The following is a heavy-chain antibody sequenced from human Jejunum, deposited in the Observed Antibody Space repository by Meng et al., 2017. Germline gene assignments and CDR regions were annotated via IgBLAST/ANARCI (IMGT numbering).Heavy chain of an antibody. J-gene: IGHJ4*02. CDR3: AMVKTATAGYFEY. Sequence: GESLKISCAVSGLSFRDVWMSWVRQAPGKGLEWVGRVKSKTDGGTTDYAESVRGRFIISRDDSRNTLYLQMNSLRAEDTAVYYCAMVKTATAGYFEYWGQGTLVTVAS. CDR1: GLSFRDVW. V-gene: IGHV3-15*01. CDR2: VKSKTDGGTT. D-gene: IGHD2-21*01.